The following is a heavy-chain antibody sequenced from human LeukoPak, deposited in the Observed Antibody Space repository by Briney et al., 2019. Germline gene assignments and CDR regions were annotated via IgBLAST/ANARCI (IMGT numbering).Heavy chain of an antibody. J-gene: IGHJ4*02. CDR3: ARGATYYDFWSGLKVSDY. V-gene: IGHV3-53*01. D-gene: IGHD3-3*01. CDR2: IYSGGST. Sequence: PGGSLRLSCAASGFTVSSNYMSWVRQAPGKGLEWVSVIYSGGSTYYADSVKGRFTISRDNSKNTLYLQMNSLRAEDTAVYYCARGATYYDFWSGLKVSDYGGQGTLVTVSS. CDR1: GFTVSSNY.